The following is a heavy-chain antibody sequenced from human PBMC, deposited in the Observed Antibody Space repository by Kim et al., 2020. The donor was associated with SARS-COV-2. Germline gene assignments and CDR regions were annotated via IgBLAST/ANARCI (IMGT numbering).Heavy chain of an antibody. CDR2: IIPIFGTA. J-gene: IGHJ6*02. CDR1: GGTFSSYA. D-gene: IGHD5-18*01. Sequence: SVKVSCKASGGTFSSYAISWVRQAPGQGLEWMGGIIPIFGTANYAQKFQGRVTITADESTSTAYMELSSLRSEDTAVYYCARGELRGDVAMDYYYYYGMDVWGQGTTVTVSS. CDR3: ARGELRGDVAMDYYYYYGMDV. V-gene: IGHV1-69*13.